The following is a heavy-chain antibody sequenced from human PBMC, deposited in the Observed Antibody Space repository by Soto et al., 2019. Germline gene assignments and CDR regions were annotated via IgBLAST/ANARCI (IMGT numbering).Heavy chain of an antibody. CDR2: IYYSGST. V-gene: IGHV4-59*08. D-gene: IGHD3-10*01. Sequence: SETLSLTCTVSGGSISSYYWSWIRQPPGKGLEWIGYIYYSGSTNYNPSLKSRVTISVDTSKNQFSLKLSSVTAADTAVYYCARLVVRGVISNNWFDPWGQGTLVTVSS. CDR1: GGSISSYY. CDR3: ARLVVRGVISNNWFDP. J-gene: IGHJ5*02.